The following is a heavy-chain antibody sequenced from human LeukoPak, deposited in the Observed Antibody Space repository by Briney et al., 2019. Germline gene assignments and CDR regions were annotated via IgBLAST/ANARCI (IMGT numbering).Heavy chain of an antibody. Sequence: PSDTLSLTCAVYGGSFSGYYWSWIRQPPGKGLEWIGEINHSGSTNYNPSLKSRVTISVDTSKNQFSLKLSSVTAADTAVYYRASCFEGVGVERTNNWFDPWGQGTLVTVSS. V-gene: IGHV4-34*01. J-gene: IGHJ5*02. CDR3: ASCFEGVGVERTNNWFDP. CDR2: INHSGST. CDR1: GGSFSGYY. D-gene: IGHD1-26*01.